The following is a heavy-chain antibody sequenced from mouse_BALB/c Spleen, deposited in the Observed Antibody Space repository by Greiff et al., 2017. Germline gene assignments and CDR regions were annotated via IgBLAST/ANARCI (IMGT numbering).Heavy chain of an antibody. Sequence: EVKLVESGGGLVQPGGSLKLSCAASGFTFSSYGMSWVRQTPDKRLELVATINSNGGSTYYPDSVKGRFTISRDNAKNTLYLQMSSLKSEDTAMYYCARPSYYDGSSYDYYFDYGGQGTTLTVSS. J-gene: IGHJ2*01. CDR2: INSNGGST. CDR1: GFTFSSYG. CDR3: ARPSYYDGSSYDYYFDY. D-gene: IGHD1-1*01. V-gene: IGHV5-6-3*01.